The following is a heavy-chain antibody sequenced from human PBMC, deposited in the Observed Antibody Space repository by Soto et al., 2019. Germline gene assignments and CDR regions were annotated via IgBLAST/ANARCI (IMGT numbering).Heavy chain of an antibody. CDR1: GGTFSSYA. CDR3: ARTHGVRGVIITWNYYYGMDV. CDR2: IIPIFGTA. Sequence: QVLLVQSGAEVKKPGSSVKVSCKASGGTFSSYAISWVRQAPGQGLEWMGGIIPIFGTANYAQKFQGRVTITADESTSTAYRELSSLKSEDTAVYYCARTHGVRGVIITWNYYYGMDVWGQGTTVTVSS. D-gene: IGHD3-10*01. J-gene: IGHJ6*02. V-gene: IGHV1-69*01.